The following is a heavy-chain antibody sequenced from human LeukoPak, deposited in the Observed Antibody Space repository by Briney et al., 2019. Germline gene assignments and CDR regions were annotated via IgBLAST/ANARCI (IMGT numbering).Heavy chain of an antibody. CDR3: AKDLIIAARRNYYYYYGTDV. CDR1: GFTFSSYA. Sequence: GGSLRLSCAASGFTFSSYAMSWVRQAPGKGLEWVSAISGSGGSTYYADSVKGRFTISRDNSKNTLYLQMNSLRAEGTAVYYCAKDLIIAARRNYYYYYGTDVWGQGTTVTVSS. CDR2: ISGSGGST. D-gene: IGHD6-6*01. J-gene: IGHJ6*02. V-gene: IGHV3-23*01.